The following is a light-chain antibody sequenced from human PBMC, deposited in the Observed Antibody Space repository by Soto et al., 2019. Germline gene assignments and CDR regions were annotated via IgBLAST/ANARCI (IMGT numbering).Light chain of an antibody. Sequence: EIVMTQSPATLSVSPGERATLSCRASQRVGRNLAWYQQKPGQAPRLLIYGISTRATGIPARFSGSGSGTDFTLAISSLESEDFAVYYCQQSYDWSTFGPGTKVEIK. V-gene: IGKV3-15*01. CDR3: QQSYDWST. J-gene: IGKJ3*01. CDR1: QRVGRN. CDR2: GIS.